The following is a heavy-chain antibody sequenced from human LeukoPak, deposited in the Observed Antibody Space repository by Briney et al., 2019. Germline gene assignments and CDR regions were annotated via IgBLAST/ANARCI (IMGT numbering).Heavy chain of an antibody. CDR3: AKGGHSGSLYYYYGMDV. J-gene: IGHJ6*02. D-gene: IGHD3-10*01. CDR1: GFTFDDYA. Sequence: TGGSLRLSCAASGFTFDDYAMHWVRHAPGKGLEWVSLISGDGGSTYYADSVKGRFTISRDNSKNSLYLQMNSLRTEDTALYYCAKGGHSGSLYYYYGMDVWGQGTTVTVSS. CDR2: ISGDGGST. V-gene: IGHV3-43*02.